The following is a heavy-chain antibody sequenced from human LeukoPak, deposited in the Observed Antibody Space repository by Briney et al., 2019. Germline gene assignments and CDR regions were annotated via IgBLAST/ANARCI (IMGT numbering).Heavy chain of an antibody. Sequence: GEPLKISCKGSGYTYTNYWIGWVRQMPGKGLEWMGTIYPSDSTTRYSPSFQGQVTISADKSFSTAYLQWSSLKASDTGMYYCARRYCSSFACFSPLDYWGQGTLVTVSS. J-gene: IGHJ4*02. D-gene: IGHD2-2*01. CDR1: GYTYTNYW. V-gene: IGHV5-51*01. CDR3: ARRYCSSFACFSPLDY. CDR2: IYPSDSTT.